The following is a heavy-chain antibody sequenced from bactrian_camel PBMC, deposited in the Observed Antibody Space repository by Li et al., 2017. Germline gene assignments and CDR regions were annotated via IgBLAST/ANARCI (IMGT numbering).Heavy chain of an antibody. CDR2: ILSDETTYFNTT. J-gene: IGHJ6*01. V-gene: IGHV3S40*01. CDR1: GFTHSVCS. CDR3: AAVSISFYFAY. Sequence: DVQLVESGGGSVQTGGSLRLSCAGSGFTHSVCSMGWYRQAPGKERVVVSTILSDETTYFNTTYYADSVKGRFTITHDYAKDTVYLQMNNLKPDDTAMYYCAAVSISFYFAYWGQGTQVTVS.